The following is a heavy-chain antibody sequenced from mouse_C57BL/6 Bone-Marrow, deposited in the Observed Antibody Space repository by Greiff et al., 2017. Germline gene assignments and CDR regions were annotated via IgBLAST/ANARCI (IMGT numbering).Heavy chain of an antibody. CDR3: ARNSYYYGGYSMDD. Sequence: VKLMESGPGLVQPSQSLSITCTVSGFSLTSYGVHWVRQSPGKGLEWLGVIWSGGSTDYNAAFISRLSISKDNSKSQVFFKMNSLQADDTAIYYCARNSYYYGGYSMDDWGQGTSVTVSS. V-gene: IGHV2-2*01. J-gene: IGHJ4*01. CDR1: GFSLTSYG. CDR2: IWSGGST. D-gene: IGHD1-1*01.